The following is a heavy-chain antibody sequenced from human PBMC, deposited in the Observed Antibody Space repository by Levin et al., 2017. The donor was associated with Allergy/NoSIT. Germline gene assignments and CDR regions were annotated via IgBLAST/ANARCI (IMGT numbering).Heavy chain of an antibody. J-gene: IGHJ4*02. CDR3: AKDNSPSLAIHYSNLGY. CDR2: ITWNGGTI. Sequence: PGGSLRLSCAASGFTFDDYAMHWVRQAPGKGLEWVSSITWNGGTIAYADPVKGRFTVSRDNAKNSLYLQMNSLRAEDTALYYCAKDNSPSLAIHYSNLGYWGQGTLVTVSS. D-gene: IGHD2-2*02. V-gene: IGHV3-9*01. CDR1: GFTFDDYA.